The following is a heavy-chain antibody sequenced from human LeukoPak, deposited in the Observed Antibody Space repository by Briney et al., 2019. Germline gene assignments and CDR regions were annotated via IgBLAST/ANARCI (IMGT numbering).Heavy chain of an antibody. J-gene: IGHJ5*02. CDR3: AKDSCNYVWGSYRCGWFDP. D-gene: IGHD3-16*02. Sequence: GGSLRLSCAASGFTFSSYGMPWVRQAPGKGLEWVAVISYDGSNKYYADSVKGRFTISRDNSKNTLYLQMNSLRAEDTAVYYCAKDSCNYVWGSYRCGWFDPWGQGTLVTVSS. CDR1: GFTFSSYG. V-gene: IGHV3-30*18. CDR2: ISYDGSNK.